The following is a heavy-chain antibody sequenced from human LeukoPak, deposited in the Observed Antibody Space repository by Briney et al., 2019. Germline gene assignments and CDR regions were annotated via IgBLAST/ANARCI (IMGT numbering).Heavy chain of an antibody. D-gene: IGHD3-22*01. CDR1: GFTFGTYE. CDR3: ARDNYDSSGPYYFDY. J-gene: IGHJ4*02. V-gene: IGHV3-48*03. CDR2: ISSSGSTI. Sequence: GGSLRLSCAASGFTFGTYEMTWVRQSPGKGLEWVSYISSSGSTIYYADSVKGRFTISRDNARNSLYLQMNSLRAEDTAVYYCARDNYDSSGPYYFDYWGQGTLVTVSS.